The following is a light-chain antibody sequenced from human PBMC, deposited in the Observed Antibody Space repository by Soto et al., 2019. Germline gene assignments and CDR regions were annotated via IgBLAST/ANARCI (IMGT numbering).Light chain of an antibody. CDR2: EVT. CDR1: SSDVGGYNY. Sequence: QSVLTQPASVSGSPGQSITISCTGTSSDVGGYNYVSWYQQHPGKAPKLMIYEVTTRPSGVSNRFSGSKSGNTASLTISGLQAEDESHYYCSSYTSSNTSVVFGGGTKVTVL. V-gene: IGLV2-14*01. CDR3: SSYTSSNTSVV. J-gene: IGLJ2*01.